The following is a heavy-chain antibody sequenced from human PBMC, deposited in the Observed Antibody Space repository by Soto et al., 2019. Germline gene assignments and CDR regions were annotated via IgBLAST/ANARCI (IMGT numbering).Heavy chain of an antibody. Sequence: QVQLVQSGAEVKKPGASVKVSCKASGYILTSNYIHWVRQAPGQGLEWMGIINPSGGSTNYAENFKGRVTMTRDTSTSTVYMELSNLESKDTDVYYCARDSEGVVVYFDFWGQGTLVTVSS. CDR3: ARDSEGVVVYFDF. J-gene: IGHJ4*02. D-gene: IGHD3-3*01. V-gene: IGHV1-46*01. CDR2: INPSGGST. CDR1: GYILTSNY.